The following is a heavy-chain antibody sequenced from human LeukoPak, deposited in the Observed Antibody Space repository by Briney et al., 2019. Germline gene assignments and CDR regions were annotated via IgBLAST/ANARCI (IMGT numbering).Heavy chain of an antibody. CDR1: GFTFRSYA. Sequence: GGSLRLSCAASGFTFRSYAMSWVRQAPGKGLEWVSSIGSSARSTYYADSLKGRFTISRDNSKDTLSLQMTSLRPEDTAIYYCARRDSSDWYSLDYWGQGTLVTVSS. V-gene: IGHV3-23*01. CDR3: ARRDSSDWYSLDY. D-gene: IGHD6-19*01. CDR2: IGSSARST. J-gene: IGHJ4*02.